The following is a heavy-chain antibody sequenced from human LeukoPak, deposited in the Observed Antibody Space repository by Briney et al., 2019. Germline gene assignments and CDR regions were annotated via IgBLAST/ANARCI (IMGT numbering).Heavy chain of an antibody. J-gene: IGHJ4*02. V-gene: IGHV3-30-3*01. CDR2: ISYGGSNK. CDR3: ARDTKAAAIDY. D-gene: IGHD6-13*01. CDR1: GFTFSSCA. Sequence: GRSLRLSCAASGFTFSSCAMHWVRQAPGKGLEWVALISYGGSNKYYADSVKGRFTISRDNSKNTLYLQMNSLRAEDTAIYYCARDTKAAAIDYWGQGTLVTVSS.